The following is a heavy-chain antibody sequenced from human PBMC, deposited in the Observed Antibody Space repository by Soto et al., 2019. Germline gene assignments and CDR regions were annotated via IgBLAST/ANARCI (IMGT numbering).Heavy chain of an antibody. CDR3: ARSAYYYDSSGYYHIPFDY. J-gene: IGHJ4*02. CDR1: GGSISSYY. D-gene: IGHD3-22*01. V-gene: IGHV4-59*01. CDR2: IYYSGST. Sequence: SETLSLTCTVSGGSISSYYWSWIRQPPGKGLEWIGYIYYSGSTNYNPSLKSRVTISVDTPKKQFSLKLSSVTAADTAVYYCARSAYYYDSSGYYHIPFDYWGQGTLVTVSS.